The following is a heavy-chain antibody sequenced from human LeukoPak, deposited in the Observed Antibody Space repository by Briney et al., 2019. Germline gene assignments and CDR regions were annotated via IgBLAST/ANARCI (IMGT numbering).Heavy chain of an antibody. Sequence: GGSLRLSCAASRFTFSNAWMSWVPQAPGKGLEWLGRIKSKADGGTTDYAAPVKGRFTISKDDSKNTLYLQMNSLKTEDTAVYYCTTVPYYYDNSGYYHGVFDYWGQGTLVTVSS. CDR1: RFTFSNAW. CDR3: TTVPYYYDNSGYYHGVFDY. CDR2: IKSKADGGTT. D-gene: IGHD3-22*01. J-gene: IGHJ4*02. V-gene: IGHV3-15*01.